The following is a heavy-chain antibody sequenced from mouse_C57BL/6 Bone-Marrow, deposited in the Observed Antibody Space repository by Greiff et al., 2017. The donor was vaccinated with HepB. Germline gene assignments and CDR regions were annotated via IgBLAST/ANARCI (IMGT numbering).Heavy chain of an antibody. CDR1: GYTFTSYW. D-gene: IGHD1-1*01. Sequence: QVQLQQSGAELVRPGSSVKLSCKASGYTFTSYWMHWVKQRPIQGLEWIGNIDPSDSETHYNQKFKDKATLTVDKSSSTAYMQLSSLTSEDSAVYYCARGGHYYGSSLYFDYWGQGTTLTVSS. CDR2: IDPSDSET. CDR3: ARGGHYYGSSLYFDY. J-gene: IGHJ2*01. V-gene: IGHV1-52*01.